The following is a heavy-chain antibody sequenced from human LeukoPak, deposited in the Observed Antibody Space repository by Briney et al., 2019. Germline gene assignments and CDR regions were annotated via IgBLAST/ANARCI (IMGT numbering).Heavy chain of an antibody. Sequence: SVKVSCKASGGTFSSYAISWVRQAPGQGLEWMGRIIPILGIANYAQKFQGRVTITADKSTSTAYMELSSLRSEDTAVYYCARDGGDIVVVVAATSNDAFDIWGQGTMVTVSS. CDR3: ARDGGDIVVVVAATSNDAFDI. J-gene: IGHJ3*02. CDR1: GGTFSSYA. D-gene: IGHD2-15*01. CDR2: IIPILGIA. V-gene: IGHV1-69*04.